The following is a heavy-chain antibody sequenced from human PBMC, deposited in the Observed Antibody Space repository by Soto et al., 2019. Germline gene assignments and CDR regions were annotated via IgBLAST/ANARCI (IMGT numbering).Heavy chain of an antibody. CDR3: ARGRTYYDILTGYSPIDP. V-gene: IGHV4-34*01. J-gene: IGHJ5*02. Sequence: PSETLSLTCAVYGGSFSGYYWSWIRQPPGKGLEWIGEINHSGSTNYNPSLKSRVTISVDTSKNQFSLKLSSVTAPDTAVYYCARGRTYYDILTGYSPIDPWGQGTLVTVSS. CDR2: INHSGST. D-gene: IGHD3-9*01. CDR1: GGSFSGYY.